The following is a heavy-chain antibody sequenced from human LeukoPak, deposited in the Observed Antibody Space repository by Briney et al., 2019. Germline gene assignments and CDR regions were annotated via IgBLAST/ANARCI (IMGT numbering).Heavy chain of an antibody. CDR3: ARGDYYDSSGYSHTDY. CDR2: INPSAGST. CDR1: GYTFTSYY. V-gene: IGHV1-46*01. J-gene: IGHJ4*02. D-gene: IGHD3-22*01. Sequence: ASVKVSFKASGYTFTSYYMHWVRQAPGQGLEWMGIINPSAGSTSHVQKFQGRVTMTRDTSTSTVYMELSSLRSDDTAVYYCARGDYYDSSGYSHTDYWGQGTLVTVSS.